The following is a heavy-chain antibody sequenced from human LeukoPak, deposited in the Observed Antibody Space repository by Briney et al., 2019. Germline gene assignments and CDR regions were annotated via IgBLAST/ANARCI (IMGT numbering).Heavy chain of an antibody. CDR2: INHSGST. D-gene: IGHD2-2*01. J-gene: IGHJ6*02. CDR3: ARTTRLSSTSWQTSRYYYYGMDV. Sequence: ASETLSLTCAVYGGSFSGYYWSWIRQPPGKGLEWIGEINHSGSTNYNPSLKSRVTISVDTSKNQFSLKLSSVTAADTAVYYCARTTRLSSTSWQTSRYYYYGMDVWGQGTTVTVSS. V-gene: IGHV4-34*01. CDR1: GGSFSGYY.